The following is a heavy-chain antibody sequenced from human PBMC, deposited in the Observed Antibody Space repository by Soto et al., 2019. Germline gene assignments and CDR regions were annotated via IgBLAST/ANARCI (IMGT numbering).Heavy chain of an antibody. CDR3: AKAAKLPPSGGSYPWGYFDY. D-gene: IGHD3-16*02. Sequence: EVQLLESGGGLVQPGGSLRLSCAASGFTFSSYAMSWVRQAPGKGLEWVSAISGSGGSTYYADSVKGRFTISRDNSKNTLYLQMNSLRAEDTAVYYCAKAAKLPPSGGSYPWGYFDYWGQGTLVTVSS. CDR1: GFTFSSYA. CDR2: ISGSGGST. V-gene: IGHV3-23*01. J-gene: IGHJ4*02.